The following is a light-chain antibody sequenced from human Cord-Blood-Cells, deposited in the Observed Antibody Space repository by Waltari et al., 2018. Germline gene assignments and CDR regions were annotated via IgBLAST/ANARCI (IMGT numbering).Light chain of an antibody. Sequence: EIVLTQSPATLAFSPGERATLSCRASQGVSSYLAWYQQRPGQAHRLLIYDASNRATSIPARFSGSGSGTDFTLTISSLEPEDFAVYYCQQRSNWPPLTFGGGTKVEIK. CDR3: QQRSNWPPLT. J-gene: IGKJ4*01. CDR1: QGVSSY. CDR2: DAS. V-gene: IGKV3-11*01.